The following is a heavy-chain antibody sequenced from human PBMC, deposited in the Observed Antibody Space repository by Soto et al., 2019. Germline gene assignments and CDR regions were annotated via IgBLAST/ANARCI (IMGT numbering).Heavy chain of an antibody. Sequence: GGSLRLSCTASGFTLQNYAMAWVRQAPGNGLEWTSTLIGGHYGTAYSYSVKGRFTVSRDNSKNWLYLQMNSLGVEDTAMYFCAKGKSTGDIDWFDPWGQGSLVTVSS. J-gene: IGHJ5*02. V-gene: IGHV3-23*01. CDR3: AKGKSTGDIDWFDP. CDR2: LIGGHYGT. D-gene: IGHD3-10*01. CDR1: GFTLQNYA.